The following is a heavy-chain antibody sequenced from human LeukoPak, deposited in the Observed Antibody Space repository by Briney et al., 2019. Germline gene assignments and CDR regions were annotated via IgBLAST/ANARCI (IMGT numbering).Heavy chain of an antibody. CDR2: IKQDGSEK. CDR1: GFTFSNYG. Sequence: PGGSLRLSCAASGFTFSNYGIHWVRQAPGKGLEWVANIKQDGSEKYYVDSVKGRFTISRDNAKNSLYLQMNSLRAEDTAVYYCARRKYYYGSGSAFDYWGQGTLVTVSS. V-gene: IGHV3-7*01. D-gene: IGHD3-10*01. J-gene: IGHJ4*02. CDR3: ARRKYYYGSGSAFDY.